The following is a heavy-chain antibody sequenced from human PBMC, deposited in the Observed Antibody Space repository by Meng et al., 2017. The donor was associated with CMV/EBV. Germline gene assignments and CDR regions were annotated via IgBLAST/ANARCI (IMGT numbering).Heavy chain of an antibody. J-gene: IGHJ4*02. CDR2: IYYSGST. Sequence: SETLSLTCTVSGGSISSSSYYWGWIRQPPGKGLEWIGSIYYSGSTYYNPSLKSRVTISVDTSTNQFSLKLSSVTAADTAVYYCARSHTAMTLPNIYFDYWGQGTLVTVSS. V-gene: IGHV4-39*07. D-gene: IGHD5-18*01. CDR3: ARSHTAMTLPNIYFDY. CDR1: GGSISSSSYY.